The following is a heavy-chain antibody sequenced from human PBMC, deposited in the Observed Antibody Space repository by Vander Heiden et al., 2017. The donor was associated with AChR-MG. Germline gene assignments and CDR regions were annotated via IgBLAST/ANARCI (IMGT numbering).Heavy chain of an antibody. Sequence: EVQLVESGGGLVKPGRSLRLSCTASGFTFGDYAMSWFRQAPGKGLEWVGFIRSKAYGGTTEYAASVKGRFTISRDDSKSIAYLQMNSLKTEDTAVYYCTRDQFLHYYDSSGYINYFDYWGQGTLVTVSS. V-gene: IGHV3-49*05. D-gene: IGHD3-22*01. CDR3: TRDQFLHYYDSSGYINYFDY. CDR2: IRSKAYGGTT. J-gene: IGHJ4*02. CDR1: GFTFGDYA.